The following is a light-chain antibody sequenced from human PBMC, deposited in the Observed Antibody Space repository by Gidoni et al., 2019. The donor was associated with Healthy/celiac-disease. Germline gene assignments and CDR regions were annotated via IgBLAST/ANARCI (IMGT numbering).Light chain of an antibody. CDR3: AAWDDSLSGWV. V-gene: IGLV1-47*01. CDR2: RNN. Sequence: QSVLTQPPSASGTPGQRVTISCSGRISNIGSNYVYWYQQLPGTAPKLLIYRNNQRPSGVPDRFSGSKSGTSASLAISGLRSEDEDDYYCAAWDDSLSGWVFGGGTKLTVL. J-gene: IGLJ3*02. CDR1: ISNIGSNY.